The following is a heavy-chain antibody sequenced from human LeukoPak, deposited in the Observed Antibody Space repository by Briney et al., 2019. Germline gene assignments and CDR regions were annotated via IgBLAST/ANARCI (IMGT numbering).Heavy chain of an antibody. Sequence: SETLSLTCAVYGGSFSGYYWNWIRQPPGKGLEWIGELNHRGSTDYNPSLKSRVTISLDTSKNQFSLKLSSVTAADTAVYYCARGSSPFDYWGQGTLVTVSS. CDR2: LNHRGST. V-gene: IGHV4-34*01. CDR1: GGSFSGYY. CDR3: ARGSSPFDY. J-gene: IGHJ4*02.